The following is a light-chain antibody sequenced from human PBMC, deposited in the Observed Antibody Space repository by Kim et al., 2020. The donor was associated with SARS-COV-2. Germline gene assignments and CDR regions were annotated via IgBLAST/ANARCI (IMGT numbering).Light chain of an antibody. CDR2: GAS. CDR1: QRVASSY. CDR3: QQYATSPGT. V-gene: IGKV3-20*01. Sequence: EIVLTQSPATLSLSPGERATLSCRASQRVASSYLAWYQQKPGQAPRLLIHGASSRATGIPDRFSGSGSGTDFTLTISRLESEDFAMYFCQQYATSPGTFGQGTKLEI. J-gene: IGKJ1*01.